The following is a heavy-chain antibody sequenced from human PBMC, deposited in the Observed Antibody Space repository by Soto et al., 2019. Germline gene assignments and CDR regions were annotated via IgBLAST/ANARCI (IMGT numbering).Heavy chain of an antibody. J-gene: IGHJ4*02. D-gene: IGHD3-10*01. CDR3: AKGRGGSGSLTPRVDF. CDR2: ISGGGDTT. CDR1: GFTFNNYA. V-gene: IGHV3-23*01. Sequence: EVQLLESGGGLVQPGGSLSFSCAASGFTFNNYAMTWFRQVPGKGLEWVSAISGGGDTTSYADSLKARFTVSRDVSKNALYLQMSSLRAEDAALYYCAKGRGGSGSLTPRVDFWGQGTLVTVSS.